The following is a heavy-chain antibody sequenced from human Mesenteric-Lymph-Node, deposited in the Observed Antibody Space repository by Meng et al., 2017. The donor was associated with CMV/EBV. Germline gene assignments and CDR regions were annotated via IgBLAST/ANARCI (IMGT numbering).Heavy chain of an antibody. CDR2: IFWNDDK. Sequence: SGFSLTTSGVGGGWIRQPPEKALEWLAIIFWNDDKCYNPSLENRLTITKDTSKNQVALTMTNMDPVDTATYYCTHVGRYSNTWSRDYWGQGTLVTVSS. J-gene: IGHJ4*02. V-gene: IGHV2-5*01. D-gene: IGHD5-12*01. CDR3: THVGRYSNTWSRDY. CDR1: GFSLTTSGVG.